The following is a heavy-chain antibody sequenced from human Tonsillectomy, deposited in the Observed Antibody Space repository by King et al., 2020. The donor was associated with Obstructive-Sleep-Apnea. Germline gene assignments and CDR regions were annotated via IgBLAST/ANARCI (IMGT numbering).Heavy chain of an antibody. V-gene: IGHV4-39*01. J-gene: IGHJ3*02. Sequence: LQLQESGPGLVKPSETLSLNCTVSGGSISSSSYYWGWIRQPPGKGLEWIGSIYYSGSTYYNPSLKSRVTISVDTSKNQFSLKLSSVTAADTAVYYCAHVWFGELLRAFDIWGQGTMVTVSS. CDR3: AHVWFGELLRAFDI. CDR2: IYYSGST. CDR1: GGSISSSSYY. D-gene: IGHD3-10*01.